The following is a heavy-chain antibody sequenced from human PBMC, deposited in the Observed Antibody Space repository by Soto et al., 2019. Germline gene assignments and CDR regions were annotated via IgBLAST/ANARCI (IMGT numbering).Heavy chain of an antibody. J-gene: IGHJ4*02. CDR2: ISSTTNYI. V-gene: IGHV3-21*06. CDR1: GFTFTRYS. CDR3: ARESEDLTSNFDY. Sequence: PGGSLRLSCAASGFTFTRYSMNWVRQAPGKGLEWVSSISSTTNYIYYGDSMKGRFTISRDNAKNSLYLEMNSLRAEDTAVYYCARESEDLTSNFDYWGQGTLVTISS.